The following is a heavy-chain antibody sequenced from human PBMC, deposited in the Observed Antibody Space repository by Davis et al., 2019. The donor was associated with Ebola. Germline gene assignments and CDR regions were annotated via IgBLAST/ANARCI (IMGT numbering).Heavy chain of an antibody. CDR3: ARSTSRMAAADC. Sequence: GESLKISCVASEFTFSTYWMHWVRQVPGKGLVWVSRISPDGSITDYADSVKGRFTISRDNAENTLYLQMISLRAEDTAVYYCARSTSRMAAADCWGRGTLVTVSS. CDR2: ISPDGSIT. D-gene: IGHD6-13*01. V-gene: IGHV3-74*01. CDR1: EFTFSTYW. J-gene: IGHJ4*02.